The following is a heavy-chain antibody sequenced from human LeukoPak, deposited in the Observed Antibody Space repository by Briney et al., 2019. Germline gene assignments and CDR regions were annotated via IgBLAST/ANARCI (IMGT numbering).Heavy chain of an antibody. Sequence: PSQTLSLTCTVSGGSISSGSYYWSWIRQPAGKGLEWIGRIYTSGSTNYNPSLKSRVTISVDTSKNQFSLKLSSVTAADTAVYYCARDALIFGVVITDAFDIWGQGTMVTVSS. J-gene: IGHJ3*02. CDR3: ARDALIFGVVITDAFDI. V-gene: IGHV4-61*02. D-gene: IGHD3-3*01. CDR2: IYTSGST. CDR1: GGSISSGSYY.